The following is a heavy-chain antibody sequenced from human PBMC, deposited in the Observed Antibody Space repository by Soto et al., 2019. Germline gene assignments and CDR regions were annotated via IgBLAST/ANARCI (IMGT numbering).Heavy chain of an antibody. V-gene: IGHV4-59*12. CDR2: IYYSGST. Sequence: SETLSLTCTVSGGSISSYYWSWIRQPPGKGLEWIGYIYYSGSTNYNPSLKSQVTISVDTSKNQFSLKLSSVTAADTAVYYCARERSDFWSGYPYNYYYYYMDVWGKGTTVTVSS. D-gene: IGHD3-3*01. CDR3: ARERSDFWSGYPYNYYYYYMDV. CDR1: GGSISSYY. J-gene: IGHJ6*03.